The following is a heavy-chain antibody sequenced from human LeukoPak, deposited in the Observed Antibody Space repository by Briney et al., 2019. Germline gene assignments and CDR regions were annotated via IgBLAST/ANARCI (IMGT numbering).Heavy chain of an antibody. CDR3: ARDPTRTYYYDSSGQGFDY. J-gene: IGHJ4*02. CDR1: GGSISSYY. D-gene: IGHD3-22*01. V-gene: IGHV4-59*12. CDR2: IYYSGST. Sequence: SETLSLTCTVSGGSISSYYWSWIRQPPGKGLEWIGYIYYSGSTNYNPSLKSRVTISVDTSKNQFSLKLSSVTAADTAVYYCARDPTRTYYYDSSGQGFDYWGQGTLVTVSS.